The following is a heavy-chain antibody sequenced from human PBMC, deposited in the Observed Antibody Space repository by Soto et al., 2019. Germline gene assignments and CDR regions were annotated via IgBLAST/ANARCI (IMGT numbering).Heavy chain of an antibody. CDR1: GGSISSGDYY. D-gene: IGHD6-13*01. Sequence: SETLSLTCTVSGGSISSGDYYWSWIRQPPGKGLEWIGYIYYSGSTYYNPSLKSRVTISVDTSKNQFSLNLSSVTAADTAMYYCARAAMGGSSWPFDYWGQGTLVTVSS. CDR3: ARAAMGGSSWPFDY. J-gene: IGHJ4*02. V-gene: IGHV4-30-4*01. CDR2: IYYSGST.